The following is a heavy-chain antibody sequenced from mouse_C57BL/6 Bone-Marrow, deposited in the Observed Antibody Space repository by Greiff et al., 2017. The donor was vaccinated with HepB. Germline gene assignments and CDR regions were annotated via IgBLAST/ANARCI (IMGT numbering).Heavy chain of an antibody. J-gene: IGHJ4*01. CDR2: IYPRSGNT. CDR1: GYTFTSYG. Sequence: QVQLQQSGAELARPGASVKLSCKASGYTFTSYGISWVKQRTGQGLEWIGEIYPRSGNTYYNEKFKGKATLTGDKSSSTVYMELRSLTAEDSAVYFCARGATVVRYYYAMDYWGQGTSVTVSS. D-gene: IGHD1-1*01. CDR3: ARGATVVRYYYAMDY. V-gene: IGHV1-81*01.